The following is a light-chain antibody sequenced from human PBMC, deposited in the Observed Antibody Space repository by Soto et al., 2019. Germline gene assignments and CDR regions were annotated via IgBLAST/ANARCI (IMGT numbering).Light chain of an antibody. V-gene: IGKV2-28*01. CDR1: QSLLYRDGRIF. Sequence: DIVMTQSPLSLAVTPGEPASISCRSSQSLLYRDGRIFLDWYLQRPGHSPQLLIYLTSIRASGVPDRFSGSGSGTDFTLKISRVEPEDVGIYYCMQALQTPTFGGGTRLEIK. CDR2: LTS. CDR3: MQALQTPT. J-gene: IGKJ4*01.